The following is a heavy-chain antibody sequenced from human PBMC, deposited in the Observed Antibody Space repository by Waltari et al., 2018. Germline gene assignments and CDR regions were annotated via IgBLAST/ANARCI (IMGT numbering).Heavy chain of an antibody. CDR2: ISGSGGST. J-gene: IGHJ4*02. D-gene: IGHD5-12*01. V-gene: IGHV3-23*01. CDR3: ARHLRDGYNSFDY. Sequence: EVQLLESGGGLVQPGGSLRLSCAASGFTFSSYAMSWVRQAPGKGLEWVSAISGSGGSTYYPDSVKGRFTISRDNSKNTRYLQMNSLRAEDTAVYYCARHLRDGYNSFDYWGQGTLVTVSS. CDR1: GFTFSSYA.